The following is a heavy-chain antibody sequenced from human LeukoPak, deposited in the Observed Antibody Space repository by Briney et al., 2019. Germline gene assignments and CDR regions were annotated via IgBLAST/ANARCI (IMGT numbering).Heavy chain of an antibody. Sequence: SETLSLTCTVSGGSISSYYWSWIRQPAGKGLEWIGRIYTSGSTNYNPSLKSRVTMSVDTSKNQFSLKLSSVTAADTAVYYCARGGIAARLGFFDYWGQGTLVTVSS. CDR3: ARGGIAARLGFFDY. J-gene: IGHJ4*02. D-gene: IGHD6-6*01. CDR1: GGSISSYY. V-gene: IGHV4-4*07. CDR2: IYTSGST.